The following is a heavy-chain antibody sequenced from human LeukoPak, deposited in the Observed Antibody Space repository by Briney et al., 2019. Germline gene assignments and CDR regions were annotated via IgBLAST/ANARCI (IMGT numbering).Heavy chain of an antibody. Sequence: SETLSLTCTVSGVSISSSSYYWGWIRQPPGKGLEWIGSMYSSVSTYYNPSLKSRVTISVDTSKNQFSLKLSSVTAADTAVYYCARDRVIVAPSIDYWGQGTLVTVSS. J-gene: IGHJ4*02. CDR3: ARDRVIVAPSIDY. V-gene: IGHV4-39*07. CDR2: MYSSVST. D-gene: IGHD3-22*01. CDR1: GVSISSSSYY.